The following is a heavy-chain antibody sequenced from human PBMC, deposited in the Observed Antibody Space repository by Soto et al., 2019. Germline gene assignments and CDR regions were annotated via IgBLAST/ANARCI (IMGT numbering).Heavy chain of an antibody. CDR3: ARLGGHCSGSSCFGFYGMDV. V-gene: IGHV4-59*08. CDR2: LYYSGSS. J-gene: IGHJ6*02. Sequence: PSETLSLTCTVSRGSISRYYFSWIRQPPGKGLEWIGYLYYSGSSTYNPSLRSRVTISVDTPKNQISLKLNSVTAADTAVYYFARLGGHCSGSSCFGFYGMDVWGQGTTVTVSS. CDR1: RGSISRYY. D-gene: IGHD2-2*01.